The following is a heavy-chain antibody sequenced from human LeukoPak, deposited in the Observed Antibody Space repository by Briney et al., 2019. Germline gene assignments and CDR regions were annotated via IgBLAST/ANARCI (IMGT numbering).Heavy chain of an antibody. CDR1: GFTFSSYG. V-gene: IGHV3-30*18. CDR3: AKDYDFWSGYSLAFDI. CDR2: ISYDGSNK. Sequence: GGSLRLSCAASGFTFSSYGMHWVRQAPGMGLEWVAVISYDGSNKYYADSVKGRFTISRDNSMNTLYLQMNSLRAEDTAVYYCAKDYDFWSGYSLAFDIWGQGTMVTVSS. D-gene: IGHD3-3*01. J-gene: IGHJ3*02.